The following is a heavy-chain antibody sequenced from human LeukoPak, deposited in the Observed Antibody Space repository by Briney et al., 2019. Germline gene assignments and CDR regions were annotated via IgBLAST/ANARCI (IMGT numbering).Heavy chain of an antibody. CDR1: GFTLSSYW. V-gene: IGHV3-74*01. CDR3: VRECNSTFDI. D-gene: IGHD2/OR15-2a*01. J-gene: IGHJ3*02. Sequence: PWGSLRLSCTASGFTLSSYWMHWFRQVPGKGLLWGSRIVTADGNTNYADSVKGRFTIFRDKAKNSLYLQMDSLRAEDTAVYYCVRECNSTFDIWGQRTMVTVSS. CDR2: IVTADGNT.